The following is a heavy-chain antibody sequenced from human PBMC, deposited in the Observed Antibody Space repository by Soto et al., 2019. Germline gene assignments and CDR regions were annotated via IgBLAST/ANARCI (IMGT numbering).Heavy chain of an antibody. Sequence: GGSLRLSCAASGFTFSSYALNWVRQAPGKGLEWVSAISASGGSTYDADSVKGRFTISRDNSKNTLYLQMNSLRDEDTAVYYCAKDYIHIYGSGTDYWGTGPFVTVS. V-gene: IGHV3-23*01. CDR2: ISASGGST. CDR1: GFTFSSYA. D-gene: IGHD3-10*01. J-gene: IGHJ4*02. CDR3: AKDYIHIYGSGTDY.